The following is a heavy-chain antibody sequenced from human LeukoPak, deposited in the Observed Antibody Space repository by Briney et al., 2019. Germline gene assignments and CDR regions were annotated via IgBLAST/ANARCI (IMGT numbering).Heavy chain of an antibody. J-gene: IGHJ6*02. CDR1: GFTFSSYA. D-gene: IGHD6-13*01. V-gene: IGHV3-30-3*01. CDR3: ARDVDSSSWYGDYYYGMDV. CDR2: ISYDGSDK. Sequence: GGSLRLSCAASGFTFSSYAMHWVRQAPGKGLEWVAVISYDGSDKYYADSVKGRFTISRDNSKNTLYLQMNSLRAEDTAVYYCARDVDSSSWYGDYYYGMDVWGQGTTVTVSS.